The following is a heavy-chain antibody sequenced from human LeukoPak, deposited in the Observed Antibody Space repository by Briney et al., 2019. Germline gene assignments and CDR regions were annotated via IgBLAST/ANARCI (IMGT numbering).Heavy chain of an antibody. CDR3: ARTAARRFDY. CDR1: GYTFPSYF. V-gene: IGHV1-46*01. Sequence: ASVKVSCKASGYTFPSYFMHWVRQAPGQGLEWMGIINPTGGSTTYAQKFQGRVTMTRDTSTSTVYMELSSLRSDDTAVYYCARTAARRFDYWGQGTLVTVTS. D-gene: IGHD6-6*01. J-gene: IGHJ4*02. CDR2: INPTGGST.